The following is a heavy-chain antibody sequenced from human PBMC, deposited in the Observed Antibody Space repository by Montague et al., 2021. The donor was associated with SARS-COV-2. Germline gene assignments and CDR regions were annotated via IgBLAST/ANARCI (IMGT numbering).Heavy chain of an antibody. Sequence: SLRLSCAASGFTFSDYAMNWVRQAPGKGLEWVSSINSSGPYYADSVRGRFTISRYNSKNNLYLQMHSQSAEDTAVYYFTSGSYAAYHWGQGTLVTVSS. V-gene: IGHV3-23*01. D-gene: IGHD2-8*01. J-gene: IGHJ4*02. CDR2: INSSGP. CDR1: GFTFSDYA. CDR3: TSGSYAAYH.